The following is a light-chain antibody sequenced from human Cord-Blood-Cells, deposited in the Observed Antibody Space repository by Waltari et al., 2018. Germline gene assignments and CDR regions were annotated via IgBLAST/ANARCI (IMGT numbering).Light chain of an antibody. CDR2: AAS. CDR3: QQSYSTPYT. CDR1: QTISSY. V-gene: IGKV1-39*01. Sequence: DIQMTQSPSSLSASVGDRVTITCRASQTISSYLNWYQQKPGKAPKLLIYAASSLQSGVPSRCSGSGSGTDFTLTISSLQPEEFATYYCQQSYSTPYTVGQGTKLEIK. J-gene: IGKJ2*01.